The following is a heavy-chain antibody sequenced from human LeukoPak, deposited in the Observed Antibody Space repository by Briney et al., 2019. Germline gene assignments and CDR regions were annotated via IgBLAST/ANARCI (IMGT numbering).Heavy chain of an antibody. CDR3: ARAGYDYGGPMRPCFDI. V-gene: IGHV3-23*01. Sequence: SGGSTYYADSVKGRFTISRDNSKNTLYLQMNSLRAEDTAVYYCARAGYDYGGPMRPCFDIWGQGTMVTVSS. CDR2: SGGST. J-gene: IGHJ3*02. D-gene: IGHD4-23*01.